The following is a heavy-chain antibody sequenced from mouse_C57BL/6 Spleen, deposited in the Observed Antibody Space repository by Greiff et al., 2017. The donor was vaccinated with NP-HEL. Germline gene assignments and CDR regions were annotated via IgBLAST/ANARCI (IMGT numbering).Heavy chain of an antibody. CDR2: ISYDGSN. D-gene: IGHD4-1*01. J-gene: IGHJ1*03. Sequence: EVKLMESGPGLVKPSQSLSLTCSVTGYSITSGYYWNWIRQFPGNKLEWMGYISYDGSNNYNPSLKNRISITRDTSKNQFFLKLNSVTTEDTATYYCARGGNWDDWYFDVWGTGTTVTVSS. V-gene: IGHV3-6*01. CDR1: GYSITSGYY. CDR3: ARGGNWDDWYFDV.